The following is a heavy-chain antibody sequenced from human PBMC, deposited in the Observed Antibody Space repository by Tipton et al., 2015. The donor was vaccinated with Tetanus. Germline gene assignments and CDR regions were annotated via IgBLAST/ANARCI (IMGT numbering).Heavy chain of an antibody. D-gene: IGHD3-16*02. J-gene: IGHJ3*02. CDR2: ISGSGGST. CDR1: GFTFSSHA. CDR3: ARDSTFGGVIVSDAFDI. V-gene: IGHV3-23*01. Sequence: SLRLSCATSGFTFSSHAMSWVRQAPGKGLEWVSAISGSGGSTYYADSVKGRFTISRDNSKDTLYLQMNSLRAEDTAVYYCARDSTFGGVIVSDAFDIWGQGTMVTVSS.